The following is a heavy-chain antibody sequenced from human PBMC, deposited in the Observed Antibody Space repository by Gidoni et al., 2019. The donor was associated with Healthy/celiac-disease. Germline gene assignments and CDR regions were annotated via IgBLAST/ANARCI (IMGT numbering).Heavy chain of an antibody. V-gene: IGHV3-48*01. D-gene: IGHD3-10*01. CDR2: ISSSSSTI. J-gene: IGHJ6*02. CDR3: AREPGVRGVSSDYGMDV. CDR1: GFTFSSYR. Sequence: EVQLVESGGGLVQPGGSLRLSCAASGFTFSSYRMNWVRQAPGKGLEWVSYISSSSSTIYYADSVKGRFTISRDNAKNSLYLQMNSLRAEDTAVYYCAREPGVRGVSSDYGMDVWGQGTTVTVSS.